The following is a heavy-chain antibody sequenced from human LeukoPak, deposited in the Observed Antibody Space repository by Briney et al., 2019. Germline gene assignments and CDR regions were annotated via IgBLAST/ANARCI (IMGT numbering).Heavy chain of an antibody. CDR1: GGSISSYY. Sequence: SETLSLTCTVSGGSISSYYWSWIRQPPGKGLEGIGYICYSGSTNYNPSLKSRVTISVDTSKNQFSLKLSSVTAADTAVYYCASLDFWSGYLSLEGDAFDIWGQGTMVTVSS. CDR2: ICYSGST. CDR3: ASLDFWSGYLSLEGDAFDI. V-gene: IGHV4-59*01. D-gene: IGHD3-3*01. J-gene: IGHJ3*02.